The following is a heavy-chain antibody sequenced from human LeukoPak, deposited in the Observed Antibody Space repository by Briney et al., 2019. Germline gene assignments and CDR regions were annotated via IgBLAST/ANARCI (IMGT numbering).Heavy chain of an antibody. V-gene: IGHV1-2*02. CDR3: ARDAYYDSSGYPDY. CDR1: GYTFTGYY. J-gene: IGHJ4*02. CDR2: INPNSGGT. Sequence: ASVKVSCKTSGYTFTGYYIHWVRQAPGQGLEWMGWINPNSGGTNYAQKFQGRVTMTRDTSISTAYMELSRLRSDDTAVYYYARDAYYDSSGYPDYWGQGTLVTVSS. D-gene: IGHD3-22*01.